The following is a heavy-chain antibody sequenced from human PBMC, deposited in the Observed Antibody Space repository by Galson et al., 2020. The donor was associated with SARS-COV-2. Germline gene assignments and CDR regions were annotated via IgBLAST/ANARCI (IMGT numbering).Heavy chain of an antibody. D-gene: IGHD6-13*01. CDR2: INYSGST. V-gene: IGHV4-59*08. Sequence: SETLSLSSTLSAARISRYFRSWNRQPPGKGLEWLGYINYSGSTNYSPSLQSRGTIPADTSKNQLSLKLTSVNAADTAVYYCARFPTIAAPGSGYYYGLYLWGQGTTVTVS. CDR3: ARFPTIAAPGSGYYYGLYL. J-gene: IGHJ6*02. CDR1: AARISRYF.